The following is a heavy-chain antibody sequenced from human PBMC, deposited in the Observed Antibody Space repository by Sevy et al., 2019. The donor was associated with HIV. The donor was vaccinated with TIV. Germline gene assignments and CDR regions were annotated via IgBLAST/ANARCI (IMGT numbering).Heavy chain of an antibody. D-gene: IGHD2-8*01. Sequence: GGSLRLSCAASGFSLTTSDMHWVRQAPGKGLEWVASVRNDGSNKYYADSVRDRFTISRDSPKNTFYLPMNSLRDEDTAIYYCARGRKTTEEWLEELDYYYCLDVWGQGTTVTVSS. CDR1: GFSLTTSD. CDR3: ARGRKTTEEWLEELDYYYCLDV. J-gene: IGHJ6*02. V-gene: IGHV3-30*02. CDR2: VRNDGSNK.